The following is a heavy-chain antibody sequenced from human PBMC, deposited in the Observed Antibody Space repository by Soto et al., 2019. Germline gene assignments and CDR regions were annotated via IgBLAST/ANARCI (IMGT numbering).Heavy chain of an antibody. V-gene: IGHV4-38-2*01. CDR1: GYSISSGYY. D-gene: IGHD4-17*01. CDR3: ARAPTTVVIMGREIWFDA. J-gene: IGHJ5*02. CDR2: IYHSGST. Sequence: PSKPMSLTCAVSGYSISSGYYWGWIRQPPGKGLEWIGSIYHSGSTYYNPSLKSRVTISVDTSKNQFSLKLSSVTAADTAVYYCARAPTTVVIMGREIWFDAWGQGTLGTVPA.